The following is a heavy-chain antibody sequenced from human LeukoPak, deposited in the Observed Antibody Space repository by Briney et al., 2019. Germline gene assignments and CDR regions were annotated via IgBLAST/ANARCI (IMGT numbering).Heavy chain of an antibody. CDR1: GYTFTSYD. V-gene: IGHV1-8*01. CDR3: AKGSSSGWYGNWFDP. Sequence: ASVKVSCKASGYTFTSYDINWVRQATGQGLEWMGWMNPNSGNTGYAQKFQGRVTMTRNTSISTAYMELSSLRAEDTALYYSAKGSSSGWYGNWFDPWGQGTLVTVSS. J-gene: IGHJ5*02. D-gene: IGHD6-19*01. CDR2: MNPNSGNT.